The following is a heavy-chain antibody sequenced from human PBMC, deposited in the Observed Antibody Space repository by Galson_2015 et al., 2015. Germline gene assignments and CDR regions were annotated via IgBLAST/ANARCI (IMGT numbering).Heavy chain of an antibody. CDR2: IHYSGSA. CDR3: ARPVASRSGWGGDWFDP. CDR1: GGSISNNVYY. D-gene: IGHD6-19*01. V-gene: IGHV4-39*01. J-gene: IGHJ5*02. Sequence: SETLSLTCTVSGGSISNNVYYWGWIRQTPGKGLEWIGSIHYSGSAYHNPSLESRVTMSVDTSKNQFSLKLTSVNAADAAMYYCARPVASRSGWGGDWFDPWGRGTLVTVSS.